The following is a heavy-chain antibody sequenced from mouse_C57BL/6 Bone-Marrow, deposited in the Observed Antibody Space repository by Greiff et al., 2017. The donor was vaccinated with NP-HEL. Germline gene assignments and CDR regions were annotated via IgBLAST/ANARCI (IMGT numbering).Heavy chain of an antibody. V-gene: IGHV5-6*01. J-gene: IGHJ1*03. Sequence: EVQLMESGGDLVKPGGSLKLSCAASGFTFSSYGMSWVRQTPDKRLEWVATISSGGSYTYYPDSVKGRFTISRDNAKNTPYLQMSSLKSEDTAMYYCARRRNWYFDVWGTGTTVTVSS. CDR3: ARRRNWYFDV. CDR2: ISSGGSYT. CDR1: GFTFSSYG.